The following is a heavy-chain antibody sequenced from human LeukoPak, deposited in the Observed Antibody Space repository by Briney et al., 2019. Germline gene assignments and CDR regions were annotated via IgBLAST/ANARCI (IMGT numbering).Heavy chain of an antibody. CDR2: IYTSGST. CDR1: GGSISSGDYY. V-gene: IGHV4-61*02. CDR3: ARGGGSFDAFDI. Sequence: SETLSLTCTVSGGSISSGDYYWSWTRQPAGKGLEWIGRIYTSGSTNYNPSLKSRVTMSVDTSKNQFSLKLSSVTAADTAVYYCARGGGSFDAFDIWGQGTMVTVSS. D-gene: IGHD1-26*01. J-gene: IGHJ3*02.